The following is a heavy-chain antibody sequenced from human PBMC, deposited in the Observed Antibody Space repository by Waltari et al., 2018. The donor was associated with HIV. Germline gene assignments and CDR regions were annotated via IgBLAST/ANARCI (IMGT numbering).Heavy chain of an antibody. D-gene: IGHD6-13*01. J-gene: IGHJ6*02. CDR3: VKEHQYSHTWYSYYGMDV. CDR1: GFTFSNYG. CDR2: ISGSGGNT. V-gene: IGHV3-23*01. Sequence: EVQLLESGGGLVQTGGSLRLSCAASGFTFSNYGMNWARQAPGKGLKWFSAISGSGGNTYYADALKGRFTISRDNSKNTLYLQMNSLGAEDTAVYFCVKEHQYSHTWYSYYGMDVWGQGTTVTVSS.